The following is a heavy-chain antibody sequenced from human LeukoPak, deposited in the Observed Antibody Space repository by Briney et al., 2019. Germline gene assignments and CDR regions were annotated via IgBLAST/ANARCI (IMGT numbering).Heavy chain of an antibody. D-gene: IGHD3-3*01. Sequence: GGSLRLSCAASGFTFSSYAMSWVRQAPGKGLEWVSAISGSGGSTYYADSVKGRFTISRDNSKNTLYLQMNSLRAEDTAVYYCAKGGLRFLESIVPDAIDYWGQGTLVTVSS. CDR3: AKGGLRFLESIVPDAIDY. CDR2: ISGSGGST. V-gene: IGHV3-23*01. CDR1: GFTFSSYA. J-gene: IGHJ4*02.